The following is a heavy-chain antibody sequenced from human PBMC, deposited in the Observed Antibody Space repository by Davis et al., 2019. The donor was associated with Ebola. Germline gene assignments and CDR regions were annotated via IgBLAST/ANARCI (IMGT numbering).Heavy chain of an antibody. J-gene: IGHJ6*03. CDR3: VNPLYYYNNMDV. V-gene: IGHV3-23*01. Sequence: PGGSLRLSCAASGFTFSSYAMRWVRQAPGKGLEWVSAISGSGGSTYYADSVKGRFTISSDNSMNTVYLQMNSLTGEDTAVYYCVNPLYYYNNMDVWGKGTTVTVSS. CDR2: ISGSGGST. D-gene: IGHD3-16*02. CDR1: GFTFSSYA.